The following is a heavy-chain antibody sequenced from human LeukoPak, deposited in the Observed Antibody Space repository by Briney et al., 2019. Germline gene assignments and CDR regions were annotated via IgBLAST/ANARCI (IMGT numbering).Heavy chain of an antibody. CDR3: AREGPRITMVRGVIWY. Sequence: SETLSLTCTVSGASISSSTYYWGWVRQPPGKGLEWIGSIYYSGSTYYNPSLKSRVTISVDTSKNQFSLKLSSVTAADTAVYYCAREGPRITMVRGVIWYWGQGTLVTVSS. D-gene: IGHD3-10*01. V-gene: IGHV4-39*07. CDR2: IYYSGST. J-gene: IGHJ4*02. CDR1: GASISSSTYY.